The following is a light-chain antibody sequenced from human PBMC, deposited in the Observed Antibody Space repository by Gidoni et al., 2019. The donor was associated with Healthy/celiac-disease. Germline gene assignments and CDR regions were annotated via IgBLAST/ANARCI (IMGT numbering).Light chain of an antibody. J-gene: IGKJ2*01. V-gene: IGKV1-39*01. CDR2: AAS. Sequence: DIQMTQSPSSLSASVGDRVTITCRASQSISSYLNWYQQKPGKAPKLLIYAASSLQSGVPSRFSGSGSVTDFTLTISSLQPEDFATYYCQQSYSTRYTFXXXTKLEIK. CDR1: QSISSY. CDR3: QQSYSTRYT.